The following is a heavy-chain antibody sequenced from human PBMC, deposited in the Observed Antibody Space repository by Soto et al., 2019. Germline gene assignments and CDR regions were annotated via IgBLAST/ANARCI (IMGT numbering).Heavy chain of an antibody. CDR3: ARYRSLDP. V-gene: IGHV3-7*03. CDR2: IKEDGSEK. CDR1: GLILGNFW. J-gene: IGHJ5*02. Sequence: EVQLVESGGGLVNPGGSLRLSCPNSGLILGNFWLSWVRRAPGMGLQWVASIKEDGSEKYYVDPVKGRFTISRENAKNSLYLQMNSLRAEDTAVYYCARYRSLDPWGQGILVTVSS. D-gene: IGHD3-16*02.